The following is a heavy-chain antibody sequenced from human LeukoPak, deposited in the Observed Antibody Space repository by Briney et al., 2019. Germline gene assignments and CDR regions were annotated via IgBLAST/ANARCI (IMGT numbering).Heavy chain of an antibody. CDR1: GFTVHSNY. V-gene: IGHV3-23*01. CDR3: AKGYYGSGSYGWFDY. Sequence: GGSLRLSCAASGFTVHSNYMSWVRQAPGKGLEWVSTISGSGDRTYYADSVKGRFTISRDNSKNTLFLHMNSLRAEDTAVYSCAKGYYGSGSYGWFDYWGQGTLVTVSS. CDR2: ISGSGDRT. D-gene: IGHD3-10*01. J-gene: IGHJ4*02.